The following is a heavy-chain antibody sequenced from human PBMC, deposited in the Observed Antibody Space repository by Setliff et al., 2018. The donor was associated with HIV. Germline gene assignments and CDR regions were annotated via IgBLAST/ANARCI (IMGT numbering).Heavy chain of an antibody. CDR3: AAGYGSGSYGAFDI. Sequence: ASVKVSCKAFGYTFSTNAIHWVRQAPGQRLEWMGYINAGDDNTRYSEKFQGRVTMTTDTSTSTAYMELRSLRSDDTAVYYCAAGYGSGSYGAFDIWGQGTMVTVSS. CDR1: GYTFSTNA. D-gene: IGHD3-10*01. V-gene: IGHV1-3*01. CDR2: INAGDDNT. J-gene: IGHJ3*02.